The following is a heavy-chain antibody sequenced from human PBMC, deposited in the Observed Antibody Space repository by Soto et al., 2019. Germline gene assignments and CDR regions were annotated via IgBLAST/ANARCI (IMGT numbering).Heavy chain of an antibody. D-gene: IGHD6-19*01. CDR2: INPNSGGT. CDR1: GYTFTGYY. V-gene: IGHV1-2*02. CDR3: ARQKGGWYVFTHLNY. J-gene: IGHJ4*02. Sequence: ASVKVSCKASGYTFTGYYMHWVRQAPGQGLEWMGWINPNSGGTNYAQKFQGRVTMTRDTSISTAYMELSRLRYDETAVYYCARQKGGWYVFTHLNYWGQGTLVTVSS.